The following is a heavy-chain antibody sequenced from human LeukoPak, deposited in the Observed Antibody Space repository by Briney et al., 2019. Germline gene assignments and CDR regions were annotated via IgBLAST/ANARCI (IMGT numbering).Heavy chain of an antibody. CDR3: ARGHDFWSGYYRYNWFDP. V-gene: IGHV4-34*01. D-gene: IGHD3-3*01. CDR2: INHSGST. J-gene: IGHJ5*02. Sequence: SETLSLTCAVSGGSLSGYYWTWIRQPPGKCLEWIGEINHSGSTNYNPSLKSRVTISVDTSKNQFSLKLSSVTAADTAVYYCARGHDFWSGYYRYNWFDPWGQGTLVTASS. CDR1: GGSLSGYY.